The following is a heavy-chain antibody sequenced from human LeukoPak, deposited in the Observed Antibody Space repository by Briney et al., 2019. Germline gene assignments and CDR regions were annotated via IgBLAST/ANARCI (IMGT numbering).Heavy chain of an antibody. CDR2: IYSGGST. V-gene: IGHV3-66*01. CDR1: GFTVSSNY. D-gene: IGHD3-10*01. CDR3: ARVGLWFGESMEDY. J-gene: IGHJ4*02. Sequence: GGSLRLSCAASGFTVSSNYMSWVRQAPGKGLEWVSVIYSGGSTYYADSVKGRFTISRDNSKNTLHLQMNSLRAEDTAVYYCARVGLWFGESMEDYWGQRTLVTVSS.